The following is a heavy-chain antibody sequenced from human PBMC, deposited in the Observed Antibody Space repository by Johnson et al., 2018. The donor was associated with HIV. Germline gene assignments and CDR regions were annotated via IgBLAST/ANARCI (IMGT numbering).Heavy chain of an antibody. V-gene: IGHV3-33*06. CDR2: IWYDGSNK. CDR1: GFTCSSYA. D-gene: IGHD3-9*01. Sequence: QVQLVESGGGVVQPGRSLRLSCAASGFTCSSYAMHWVRQAPGKGLEWVAVIWYDGSNKYYADSVKGRFTISRDNSKNTLYLQMNSLRAEDTAVYYCAKDKEGYGTLTGYYDAFDIWGQGTMVTVSS. CDR3: AKDKEGYGTLTGYYDAFDI. J-gene: IGHJ3*02.